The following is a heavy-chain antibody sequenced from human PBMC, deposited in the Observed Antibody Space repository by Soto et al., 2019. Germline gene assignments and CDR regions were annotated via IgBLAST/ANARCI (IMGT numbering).Heavy chain of an antibody. CDR2: IYNSGST. J-gene: IGHJ4*02. V-gene: IGHV4-31*03. CDR1: GGSISSGDYY. CDR3: ARAPHGDYVAFMIDY. D-gene: IGHD4-17*01. Sequence: SETLSLTCTVPGGSISSGDYYWSWIRQHQGKGLEWIGHIYNSGSTYYNPSLKSRVTISVDTSKNQFSLKLNSVTAADTAVYYCARAPHGDYVAFMIDYWGQGTLVTSPQ.